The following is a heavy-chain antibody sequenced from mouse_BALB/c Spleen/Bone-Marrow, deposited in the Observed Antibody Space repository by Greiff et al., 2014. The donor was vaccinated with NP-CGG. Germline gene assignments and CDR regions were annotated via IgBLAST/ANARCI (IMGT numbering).Heavy chain of an antibody. Sequence: VQLQDSGAELVKPGASVKLSCTASGFNIKDTYMHWVKQRPEQGLEWIGRIDPANGNTKYDPKFQGKATITADTSSNTAYLQLSSLTSEDTAVYYCASYYYGSSSFAYWGQGTLVTISA. CDR2: IDPANGNT. CDR3: ASYYYGSSSFAY. V-gene: IGHV14-3*02. J-gene: IGHJ3*01. D-gene: IGHD1-1*01. CDR1: GFNIKDTY.